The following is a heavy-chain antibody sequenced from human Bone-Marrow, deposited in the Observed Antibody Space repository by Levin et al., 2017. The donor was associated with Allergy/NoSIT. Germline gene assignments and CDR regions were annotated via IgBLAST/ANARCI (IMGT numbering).Heavy chain of an antibody. CDR1: GGSFSGYY. V-gene: IGHV4-34*01. J-gene: IGHJ6*02. CDR3: ARGCGYSYGFCYYYGMDV. CDR2: INHSGST. D-gene: IGHD5-18*01. Sequence: SETLSLTCAVYGGSFSGYYWSWIRQPPGKGLEWIGEINHSGSTNYNPSLKSRVTISVDTSKNQFSLKLSSVTAADTAVYYCARGCGYSYGFCYYYGMDVWGQGTTVTVSS.